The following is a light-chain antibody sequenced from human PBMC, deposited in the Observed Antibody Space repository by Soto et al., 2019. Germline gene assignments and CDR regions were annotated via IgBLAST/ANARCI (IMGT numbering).Light chain of an antibody. V-gene: IGKV1-5*03. CDR2: KAS. CDR1: QSISSW. CDR3: QQDGL. J-gene: IGKJ2*01. Sequence: DIQMTQSPSTLSASVGDRVTITCRASQSISSWLAWYQQKPGKAPKLLIYKASSLESGVPSRFSGSGSGTEFTLTISSLQPDDFATYYCQQDGLFGQGTKLEIK.